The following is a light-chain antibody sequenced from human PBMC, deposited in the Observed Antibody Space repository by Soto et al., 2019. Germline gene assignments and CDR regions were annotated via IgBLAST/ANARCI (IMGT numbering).Light chain of an antibody. J-gene: IGKJ4*01. CDR1: QDISNW. V-gene: IGKV1-12*01. CDR2: AAS. CDR3: HQADTFPTT. Sequence: DIQMTQSPSFVSASVGDTVTITCRASQDISNWLAWYQQKPGKAPTFLIFAASNLHSGVPSRFSGSGSGTDFTLTITSLQPEDFATYYCHQADTFPTTFGGGTRVEIK.